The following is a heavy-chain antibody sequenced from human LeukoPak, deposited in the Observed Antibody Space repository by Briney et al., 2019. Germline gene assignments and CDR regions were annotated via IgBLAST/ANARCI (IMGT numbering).Heavy chain of an antibody. Sequence: ASVKVSCKASGYTFTGYYMHWVRQAPGQGLGWMGWINPNSGATNYAQQFQGRVTMTRDTSISTAYMELSRLRSDDTAVYYCARGELWSQFDYWGQGTLVTVSS. D-gene: IGHD5-18*01. CDR2: INPNSGAT. CDR1: GYTFTGYY. CDR3: ARGELWSQFDY. V-gene: IGHV1-2*02. J-gene: IGHJ4*02.